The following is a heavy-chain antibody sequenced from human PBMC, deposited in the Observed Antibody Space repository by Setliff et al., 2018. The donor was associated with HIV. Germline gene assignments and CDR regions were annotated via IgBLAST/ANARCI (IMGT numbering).Heavy chain of an antibody. V-gene: IGHV1-8*01. CDR1: GYTSTSYD. Sequence: GASVKVSCKASGYTSTSYDINWVRQATGQGLEWMGWMNPDSGNTGSAQNFQGRLTITWNTSISTAYMELGSLGFDDTAVYYCARNYGADSNYFDYWGQGTLVTVSS. CDR3: ARNYGADSNYFDY. D-gene: IGHD4-17*01. CDR2: MNPDSGNT. J-gene: IGHJ4*02.